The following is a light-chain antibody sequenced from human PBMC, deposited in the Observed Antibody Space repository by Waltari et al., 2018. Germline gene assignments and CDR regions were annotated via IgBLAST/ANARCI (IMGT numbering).Light chain of an antibody. V-gene: IGLV1-36*01. CDR1: SSNIRNNP. CDR3: ATWDDSLNAYV. Sequence: QSVLTQPPSVSGAPRQRVTISCSGSSSNIRNNPVTWYHPLPGKAPNLLIYYNDLLPSGVSDRFSGSKSGTSASLAISGLQSEDEADYYCATWDDSLNAYVFGTGTKVTVL. J-gene: IGLJ1*01. CDR2: YND.